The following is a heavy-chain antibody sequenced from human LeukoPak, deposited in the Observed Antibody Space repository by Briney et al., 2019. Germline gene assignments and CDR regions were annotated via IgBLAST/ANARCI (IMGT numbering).Heavy chain of an antibody. CDR3: AKSAGFVVVTAIGY. J-gene: IGHJ4*02. Sequence: GGSLRLSCAASGFTFSSYAMSWVRQAPGKGLEWVSAISGSGGSTYYADSVKGRFTISRDNSRNTLYLQMNSLRAEDTAVYYCAKSAGFVVVTAIGYWGQGTLVTVSS. CDR2: ISGSGGST. CDR1: GFTFSSYA. D-gene: IGHD2-21*02. V-gene: IGHV3-23*01.